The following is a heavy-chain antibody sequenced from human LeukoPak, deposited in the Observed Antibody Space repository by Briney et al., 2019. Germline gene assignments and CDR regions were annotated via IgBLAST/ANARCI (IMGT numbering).Heavy chain of an antibody. V-gene: IGHV1-2*02. Sequence: ASVKVSCKASGYTFTDYYMHWVRQAPGQGFEWMGWINPNSGGTNYAQKFQGRVTMTRDTSISTAYMELSRLRSDDTAVYYCARVYDFWSPMDVWGQGTTVTVSS. CDR3: ARVYDFWSPMDV. CDR2: INPNSGGT. CDR1: GYTFTDYY. J-gene: IGHJ6*02. D-gene: IGHD3-3*01.